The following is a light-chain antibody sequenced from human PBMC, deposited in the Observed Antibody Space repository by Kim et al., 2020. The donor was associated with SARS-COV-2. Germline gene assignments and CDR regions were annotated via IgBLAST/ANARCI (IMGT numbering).Light chain of an antibody. CDR1: ALPKQY. CDR3: QSADSSGTWV. CDR2: KAS. J-gene: IGLJ3*02. Sequence: VSPGQTARITCSGDALPKQYAYWYQQQPGQAPVLVIYKASERPSGIPGRFSGSSSGTTVTLTISGVQAEDEADYYCQSADSSGTWVFGGGTQLTVL. V-gene: IGLV3-25*03.